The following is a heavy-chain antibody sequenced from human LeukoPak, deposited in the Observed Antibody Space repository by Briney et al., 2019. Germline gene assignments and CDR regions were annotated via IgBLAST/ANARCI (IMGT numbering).Heavy chain of an antibody. D-gene: IGHD3-9*01. CDR3: ARDGHYDILTGYFQD. J-gene: IGHJ1*01. CDR2: ISYDGSNK. Sequence: GGSLRLSCAASGFTFSSYAMHWVRQAPGEGLEWVAVISYDGSNKYYADSVKGRFTISRDNAKNSLYLQMNSLRAEDTAVYYCARDGHYDILTGYFQDWGQGTLVTVSS. V-gene: IGHV3-30-3*01. CDR1: GFTFSSYA.